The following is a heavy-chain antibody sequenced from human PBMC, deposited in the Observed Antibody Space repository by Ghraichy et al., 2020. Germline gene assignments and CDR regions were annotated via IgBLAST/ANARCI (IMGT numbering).Heavy chain of an antibody. Sequence: GGSLRLSCAASGFTFTSYAMSWVRQAPGKGLEWVSAVRGGGDGAYYADSVKGRFTISRDNSISTLYLQMNNLGAEDTAVYYCAKDRYTRSYYVSALDYWGQGTLVTVSS. V-gene: IGHV3-23*01. CDR2: VRGGGDGA. J-gene: IGHJ4*02. CDR3: AKDRYTRSYYVSALDY. D-gene: IGHD1-26*01. CDR1: GFTFTSYA.